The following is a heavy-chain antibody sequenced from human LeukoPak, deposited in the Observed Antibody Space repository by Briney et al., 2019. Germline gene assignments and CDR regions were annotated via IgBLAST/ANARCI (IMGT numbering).Heavy chain of an antibody. J-gene: IGHJ4*02. CDR2: IKQDGNEK. V-gene: IGHV3-7*01. Sequence: GGSLRLSCAASGFTSSSYWMTWVRQAPGKGLEWVANIKQDGNEKYYVDSVKGRFTISRDNAKNSLYLQMNSLRAEDTAVYYCAKDRYDSSGYYYRPDYWGQGTLVTVSS. CDR1: GFTSSSYW. CDR3: AKDRYDSSGYYYRPDY. D-gene: IGHD3-22*01.